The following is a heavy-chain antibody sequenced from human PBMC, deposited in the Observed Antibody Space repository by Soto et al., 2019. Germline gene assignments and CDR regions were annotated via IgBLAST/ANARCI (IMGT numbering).Heavy chain of an antibody. CDR2: IIPIFGTA. V-gene: IGHV1-69*13. Sequence: SVKVSFKASGGTFSSYAISWVRQAPGQGLEWMGGIIPIFGTANYAQKFQGRVTITADESTSTAYMELSSLRSEDTAVYYCASELELRTFDIWGQGTMVTVSS. D-gene: IGHD1-7*01. J-gene: IGHJ3*02. CDR3: ASELELRTFDI. CDR1: GGTFSSYA.